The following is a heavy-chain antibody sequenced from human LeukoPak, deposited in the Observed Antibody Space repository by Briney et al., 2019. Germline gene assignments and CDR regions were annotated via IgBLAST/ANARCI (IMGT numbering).Heavy chain of an antibody. CDR1: GFTFSSYW. D-gene: IGHD1-26*01. V-gene: IGHV3-7*01. J-gene: IGHJ4*02. CDR2: IKQDGSEK. Sequence: GGSLRLSCAASGFTFSSYWMSWVRQAPGKGLEWVANIKQDGSEKYYVDSVKGRFTISRDNAKNSLYLQMNSLRAEDTAVYYCARDYGSGSYYGGLDYWGQGTLVTVSS. CDR3: ARDYGSGSYYGGLDY.